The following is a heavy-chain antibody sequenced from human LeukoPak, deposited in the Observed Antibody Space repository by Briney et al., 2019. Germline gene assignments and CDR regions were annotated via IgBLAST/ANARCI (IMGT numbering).Heavy chain of an antibody. CDR3: ARARKTAGTRTGSLLFDY. D-gene: IGHD6-13*01. Sequence: GGSLRLSCAASGVTLSSYDMHWVRQATGKGLEWVSAIGTAGDPYYPGSEKGRFTISRENAKNSLYLQMNSLRAGDTAVYYCARARKTAGTRTGSLLFDYWGQGPLVTVSS. CDR2: IGTAGDP. J-gene: IGHJ4*02. CDR1: GVTLSSYD. V-gene: IGHV3-13*05.